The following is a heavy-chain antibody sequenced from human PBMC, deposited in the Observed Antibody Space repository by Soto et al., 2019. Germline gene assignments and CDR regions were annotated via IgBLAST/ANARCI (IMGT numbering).Heavy chain of an antibody. J-gene: IGHJ5*02. D-gene: IGHD3-9*01. CDR1: GFNFSDFY. V-gene: IGHV3-11*06. Sequence: QVKLVESGGGLVEPGGSLRLSCTATGFNFSDFYMSWLRQAPGKGLEWISYISSTSTYTNYADSVQGRFTISRDNPKQSLYLHLQTLRAGDSAVYYCARDHYEILTGSGWFGPWGLGTLVTVSS. CDR2: ISSTSTYT. CDR3: ARDHYEILTGSGWFGP.